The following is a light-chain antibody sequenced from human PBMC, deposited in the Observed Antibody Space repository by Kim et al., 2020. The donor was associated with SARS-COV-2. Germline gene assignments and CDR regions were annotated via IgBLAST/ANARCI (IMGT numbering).Light chain of an antibody. J-gene: IGKJ5*01. CDR1: QDIRND. Sequence: DIQMTQSPSSLSASVGDRVTITCRASQDIRNDLGWYQQNPGRAPKRLIYGASSLQSGVPSRFSGSGSGTEFTLTISSLQPEDFATYCCLQHNTYPFTFGQGTRLEIK. CDR2: GAS. CDR3: LQHNTYPFT. V-gene: IGKV1-17*01.